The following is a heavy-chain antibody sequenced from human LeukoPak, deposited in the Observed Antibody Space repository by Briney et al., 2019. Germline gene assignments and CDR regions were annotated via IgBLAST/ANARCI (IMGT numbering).Heavy chain of an antibody. J-gene: IGHJ4*02. D-gene: IGHD5-24*01. CDR3: ARDFSERYSLDY. V-gene: IGHV3-30-3*01. CDR1: GFTFSSYA. Sequence: PGGSLRLSCAASGFTFSSYAMSWVRQAPGKGLEWVSFISYDAIVIYYADSVKGRFTISRDNSKNTVYLQMNSLRAEDTAVYYCARDFSERYSLDYWGQGTLVTVSS. CDR2: ISYDAIVI.